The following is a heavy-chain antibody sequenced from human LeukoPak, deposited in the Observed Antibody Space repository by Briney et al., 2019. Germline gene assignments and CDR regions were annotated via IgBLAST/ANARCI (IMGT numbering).Heavy chain of an antibody. CDR2: ISNGGYPT. CDR3: PRKCDSSGYFDY. V-gene: IGHV3-7*03. D-gene: IGHD3-22*01. J-gene: IGHJ4*02. Sequence: GGSLRLSCVASGYTFSHYWMSWVRQTPGKGLEWVASISNGGYPTYYVDSVRGRFTISRDDARKSLFLQMNGLRAEDTAVYYCPRKCDSSGYFDYWGQGTLVTVSS. CDR1: GYTFSHYW.